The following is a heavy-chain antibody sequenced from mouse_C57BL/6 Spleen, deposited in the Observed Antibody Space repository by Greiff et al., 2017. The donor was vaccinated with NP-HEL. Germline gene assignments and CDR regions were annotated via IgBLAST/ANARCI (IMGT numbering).Heavy chain of an antibody. V-gene: IGHV5-9-1*02. J-gene: IGHJ2*01. CDR3: TREERAYDGYYDY. D-gene: IGHD2-3*01. CDR2: ISSGGDYI. Sequence: EVMLVESGEGLVKPGGSLKLSCAASGFTFSSYAMSWVRQTPEKRLEWVAYISSGGDYIYYADTVKGRFTISRDNARNTLYLQMSSLKSEDTAMYYCTREERAYDGYYDYWGQGTTLTVSS. CDR1: GFTFSSYA.